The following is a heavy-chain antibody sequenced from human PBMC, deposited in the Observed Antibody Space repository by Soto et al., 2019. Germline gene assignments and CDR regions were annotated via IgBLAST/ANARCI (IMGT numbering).Heavy chain of an antibody. D-gene: IGHD2-21*01. CDR3: ARGLGVANNWFDP. Sequence: GGSLRLSCSASGFSIGSHNLNWVRQAPGKGLEWISYISSSSSTIYYADSVKGRFTISRDNAKNSLYLQMNSLRDEDTAVYYCARGLGVANNWFDPWGQGTLVTVSS. V-gene: IGHV3-48*02. J-gene: IGHJ5*02. CDR1: GFSIGSHN. CDR2: ISSSSSTI.